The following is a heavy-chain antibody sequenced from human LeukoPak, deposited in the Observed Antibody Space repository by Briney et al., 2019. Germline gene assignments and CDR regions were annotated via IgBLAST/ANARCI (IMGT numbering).Heavy chain of an antibody. CDR2: IYYSGST. J-gene: IGHJ6*03. CDR3: ARRGEFCSGGSCYVLRYYYYMDV. D-gene: IGHD2-15*01. Sequence: PSETLSLTCTVSGGSISSSSYYWGWIRQPPGKGLEWIGSIYYSGSTYYNPSPKRRVTISVDTSKNQFSLKLSSVTAADTAVYYCARRGEFCSGGSCYVLRYYYYMDVWGKGTTVTVSS. CDR1: GGSISSSSYY. V-gene: IGHV4-39*01.